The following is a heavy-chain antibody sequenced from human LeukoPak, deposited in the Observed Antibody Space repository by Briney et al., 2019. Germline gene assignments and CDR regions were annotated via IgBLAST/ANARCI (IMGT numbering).Heavy chain of an antibody. Sequence: GGSLRLSCSASGFTFSNFAMHWVRQAPGKGLEHVSVIGSNGITTYFADSVKGRFTISRDNAKNSLFLQMNSLGDEDTAVYYCARVSRGAPVWGQGTLVTVSS. CDR1: GFTFSNFA. J-gene: IGHJ4*02. D-gene: IGHD1-26*01. CDR2: IGSNGITT. V-gene: IGHV3-64*04. CDR3: ARVSRGAPV.